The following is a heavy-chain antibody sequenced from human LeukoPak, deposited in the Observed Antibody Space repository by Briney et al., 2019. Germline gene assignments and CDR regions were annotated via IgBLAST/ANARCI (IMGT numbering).Heavy chain of an antibody. V-gene: IGHV3-74*01. CDR1: GFAFNTYW. CDR2: IDGDGSST. Sequence: GGSLRLSCAASGFAFNTYWMHWVRQAPGKGLVWVSRIDGDGSSTSYADSVKGRFTISGDNAKNTLYLQMNSLRAEDTAVYYCARDRGYSFDYWGQGTLLTVSS. CDR3: ARDRGYSFDY. J-gene: IGHJ4*02. D-gene: IGHD6-13*01.